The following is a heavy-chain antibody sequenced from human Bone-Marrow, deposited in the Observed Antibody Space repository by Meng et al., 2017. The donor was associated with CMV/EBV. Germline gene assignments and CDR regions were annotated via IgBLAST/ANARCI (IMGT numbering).Heavy chain of an antibody. V-gene: IGHV3-30*02. J-gene: IGHJ6*02. Sequence: GESLKISCAASRFTFSSYGMHWVRQAPGKGLEWVAFIRYDGSNKYYADSVKGRFTISRDNSKNTLYLQMNSLRAEDTAVYYCAKDDIVVVPAVSYYYYYGMDVWGQGTTVTVSS. CDR2: IRYDGSNK. D-gene: IGHD2-2*01. CDR3: AKDDIVVVPAVSYYYYYGMDV. CDR1: RFTFSSYG.